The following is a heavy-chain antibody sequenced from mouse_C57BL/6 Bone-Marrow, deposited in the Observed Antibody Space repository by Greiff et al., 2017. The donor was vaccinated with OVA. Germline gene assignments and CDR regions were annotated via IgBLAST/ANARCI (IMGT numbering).Heavy chain of an antibody. V-gene: IGHV1-64*01. CDR2: IHPNSGST. J-gene: IGHJ2*01. Sequence: VQLQQSGAELVKPGASVKLSCKASGYTFTSYWMHWVKQRPGQGLEWIGMIHPNSGSTNYNEKFKSKATLTVDKSSSTAYMQLSSLTSEDSAVYYCARFGGVHYYGSSYDYWGQGTTLTVSS. CDR3: ARFGGVHYYGSSYDY. D-gene: IGHD1-1*01. CDR1: GYTFTSYW.